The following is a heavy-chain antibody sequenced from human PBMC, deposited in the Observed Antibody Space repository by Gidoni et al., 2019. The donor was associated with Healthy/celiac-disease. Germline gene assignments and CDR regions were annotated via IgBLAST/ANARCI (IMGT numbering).Heavy chain of an antibody. CDR3: ARDSRVRGPDYYMDV. CDR1: GGSISSGDYY. CDR2: IYYRGST. V-gene: IGHV4-30-4*01. D-gene: IGHD3-10*01. Sequence: QVQLQESGPGLVKPSQTLSLTCTVSGGSISSGDYYWSWIRQPPGKGREWIGYIYYRGSTSYNPSLKSRVTISVDTSKNQFSLKLSSVTAADTAVYYCARDSRVRGPDYYMDVWGKGTPVTVSS. J-gene: IGHJ6*03.